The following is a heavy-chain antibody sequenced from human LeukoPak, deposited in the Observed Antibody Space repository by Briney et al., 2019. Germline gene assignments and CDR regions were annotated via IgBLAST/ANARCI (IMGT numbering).Heavy chain of an antibody. J-gene: IGHJ4*02. CDR3: ARTDGDPYYFDY. D-gene: IGHD4-17*01. Sequence: PGGSLRLSCAASGFTFSSYAMHWVRQAPGKGLEWVAVISYDGSNKYYADSVKGRFTISRDNSKNTLYLQMNSLRAEDTAVYYCARTDGDPYYFDYWGQGTLVTVSS. CDR2: ISYDGSNK. V-gene: IGHV3-30-3*01. CDR1: GFTFSSYA.